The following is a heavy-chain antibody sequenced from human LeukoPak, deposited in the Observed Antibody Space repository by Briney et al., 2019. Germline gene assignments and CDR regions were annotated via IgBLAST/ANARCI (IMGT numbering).Heavy chain of an antibody. J-gene: IGHJ3*02. CDR1: GYSISSGYY. CDR3: ARGTRPRAFDI. Sequence: PSETLSLTCTVSGYSISSGYYWGWIRQRPGKGLEWIGSIYYSGSTYYNPSLKSRVTISVDTSKNQFSLKLSSVTAADTAVYYCARGTRPRAFDIWGQGTMVTVSS. D-gene: IGHD3-10*01. V-gene: IGHV4-38-2*02. CDR2: IYYSGST.